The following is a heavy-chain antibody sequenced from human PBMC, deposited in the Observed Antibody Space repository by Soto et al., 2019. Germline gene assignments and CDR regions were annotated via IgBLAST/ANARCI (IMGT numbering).Heavy chain of an antibody. J-gene: IGHJ4*02. V-gene: IGHV4-59*01. D-gene: IGHD3-10*01. CDR3: ASGMVPSFDY. CDR2: IYYSGST. Sequence: TSETLSLTYTVSGGSISSYYWSWIRQPPGKGLEWIGYIYYSGSTNYNPSLKSRVTISVDTSKNQFSLKLSSVTAADTAVYYCASGMVPSFDYWGQGTLVTVSS. CDR1: GGSISSYY.